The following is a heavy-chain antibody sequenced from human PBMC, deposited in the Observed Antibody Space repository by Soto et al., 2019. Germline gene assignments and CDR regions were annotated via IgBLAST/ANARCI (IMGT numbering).Heavy chain of an antibody. CDR1: GFTFSSYA. CDR2: ISYDGSNK. V-gene: IGHV3-30*04. CDR3: ARDYYGSGSAYYYGMDF. Sequence: GGSLRLSCAASGFTFSSYAMHWVRQAPGKGLEWVAVISYDGSNKYYADSVKGRFTISRDNSKNTLYLQMNSLRAEDTAVYYCARDYYGSGSAYYYGMDFWGQGTTVTVSS. J-gene: IGHJ6*02. D-gene: IGHD3-10*01.